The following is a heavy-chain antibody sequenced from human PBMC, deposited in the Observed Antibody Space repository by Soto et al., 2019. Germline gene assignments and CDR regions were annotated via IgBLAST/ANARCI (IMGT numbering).Heavy chain of an antibody. CDR1: GFTFSDYY. CDR3: AREFRYCSSTSCPKGNWFDP. Sequence: PGGSLRLSCAASGFTFSDYYMSWIRQAPGKGLEWVSYISSSGSTIYYADSVKGRFTISRDNAKNSLYLQMNSLRAEDTAVYYCAREFRYCSSTSCPKGNWFDPWGQGTLVTVSS. D-gene: IGHD2-2*01. V-gene: IGHV3-11*01. CDR2: ISSSGSTI. J-gene: IGHJ5*02.